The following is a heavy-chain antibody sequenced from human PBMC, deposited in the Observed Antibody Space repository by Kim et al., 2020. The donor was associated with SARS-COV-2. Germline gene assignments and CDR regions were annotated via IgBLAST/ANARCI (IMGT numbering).Heavy chain of an antibody. J-gene: IGHJ6*02. D-gene: IGHD2-2*01. V-gene: IGHV3-23*01. CDR2: LSGNGFTT. CDR3: AKDVAAPGYSSTWGSHHGVDV. CDR1: EFAFSTYA. Sequence: GGSLRLSCAASEFAFSTYAMNWVRQAPGKGLEWVSALSGNGFTTYYADSVRGRFTISRDNSLNMLFLQMNSLRDEDTAVYYCAKDVAAPGYSSTWGSHHGVDVWGQGTTVIVSS.